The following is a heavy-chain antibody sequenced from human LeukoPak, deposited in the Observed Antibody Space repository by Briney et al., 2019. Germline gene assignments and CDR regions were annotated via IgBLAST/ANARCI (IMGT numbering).Heavy chain of an antibody. CDR1: GFTFDDYA. V-gene: IGHV3-43*02. CDR3: AKDTYRTTVTMNWFDP. J-gene: IGHJ5*02. Sequence: GGSLRLSCAASGFTFDDYAMHWVRQAPGKGLAWVSLISGDGGNTCYADSVKGRFTISRDNSKNSLYLQMNSLRTEDTALYYCAKDTYRTTVTMNWFDPWGQGTLVTVSS. D-gene: IGHD4-17*01. CDR2: ISGDGGNT.